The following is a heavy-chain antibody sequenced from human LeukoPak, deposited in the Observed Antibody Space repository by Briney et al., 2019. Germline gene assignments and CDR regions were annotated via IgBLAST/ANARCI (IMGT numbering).Heavy chain of an antibody. CDR1: GFTFSSYW. CDR2: IKQDGSEK. D-gene: IGHD6-6*01. J-gene: IGHJ6*03. V-gene: IGHV3-7*03. Sequence: GGSLRLSCAASGFTFSSYWMSWVRQAPGKGLEWVANIKQDGSEKYYVDSVKGRFTISRDNAKNSLHLQMNSLRAEDTALYYCARQVEYSSSYYYYYMDVWGKGTTVTVSS. CDR3: ARQVEYSSSYYYYYMDV.